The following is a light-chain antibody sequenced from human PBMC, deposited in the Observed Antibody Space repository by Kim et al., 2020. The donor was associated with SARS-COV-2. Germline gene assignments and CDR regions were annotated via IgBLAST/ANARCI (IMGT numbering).Light chain of an antibody. V-gene: IGKV3-20*01. CDR1: QSVSNNY. J-gene: IGKJ1*01. CDR3: QQYDSSVWT. Sequence: ELVLTQSPGTLSLSPGERATLSCRASQSVSNNYLAWYQQKPGQTPRLLIYGASNRATGIPDRFSGSGSGTDFSLTISRLEPEDFAVYYCQQYDSSVWTFGQGTKVDIK. CDR2: GAS.